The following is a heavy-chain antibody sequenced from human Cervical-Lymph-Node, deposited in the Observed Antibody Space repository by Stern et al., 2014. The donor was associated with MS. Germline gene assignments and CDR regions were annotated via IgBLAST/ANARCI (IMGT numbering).Heavy chain of an antibody. J-gene: IGHJ4*02. V-gene: IGHV4-39*01. Sequence: QLQLQESGPGLVKPSETLSLTCTVSGGSINSNSYYWGWIRQSPGKGLEWIGSIYYGGSTHYNSSPKGRVTIPVNPPQTQFSLKLSSGTAADTAVYYCATWGGFDYWGQGTLATVSS. CDR1: GGSINSNSYY. CDR3: ATWGGFDY. CDR2: IYYGGST. D-gene: IGHD3-16*01.